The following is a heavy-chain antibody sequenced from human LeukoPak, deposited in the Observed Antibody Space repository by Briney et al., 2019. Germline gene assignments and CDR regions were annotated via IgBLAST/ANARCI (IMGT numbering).Heavy chain of an antibody. CDR3: AKARGATYGTYYFDY. D-gene: IGHD4/OR15-4a*01. CDR2: SGSGGDT. V-gene: IGHV3-53*01. Sequence: GGSLRLSCAASGFTVSDNYMYWVRQAPGKELEWVSISGSGGDTYYADSVKGRFTISRDNSKNTLYLQMNSLRAEDTAVYYCAKARGATYGTYYFDYWGQGTLVTVSS. J-gene: IGHJ4*02. CDR1: GFTVSDNY.